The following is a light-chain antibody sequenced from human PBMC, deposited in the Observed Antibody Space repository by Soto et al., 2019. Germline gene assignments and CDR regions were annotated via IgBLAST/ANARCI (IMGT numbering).Light chain of an antibody. CDR3: QQSYTTPQSWT. J-gene: IGKJ1*01. V-gene: IGKV1-39*01. CDR1: QSISTF. CDR2: AAS. Sequence: DLQITQSPPYLSATVGDRVTITCRPIQSISTFLNWYQQKPGKAPKLLIYAASTLQSGVPSGFSGSGSGTDFALTISSLQPEDFATCFCQQSYTTPQSWTFGQGTKVDIK.